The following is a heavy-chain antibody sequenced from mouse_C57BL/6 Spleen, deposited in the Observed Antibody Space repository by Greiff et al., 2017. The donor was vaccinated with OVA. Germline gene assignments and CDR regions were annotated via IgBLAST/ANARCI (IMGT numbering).Heavy chain of an antibody. D-gene: IGHD1-1*01. V-gene: IGHV1-54*01. J-gene: IGHJ2*01. Sequence: VQLQQSGAELVRPGTSVKVSCKASGYAFTNYLIEWVKQRPGQGLEWIGVINTGSGGTNYNEKFKGKATLTADKSSSTDYMQLSSLTSEDSAVYFCARSGYYGSSLFDYWGQGTTLTVSS. CDR2: INTGSGGT. CDR3: ARSGYYGSSLFDY. CDR1: GYAFTNYL.